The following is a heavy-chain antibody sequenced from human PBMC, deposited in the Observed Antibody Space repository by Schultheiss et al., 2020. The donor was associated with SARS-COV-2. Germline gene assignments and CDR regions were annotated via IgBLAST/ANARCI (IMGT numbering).Heavy chain of an antibody. D-gene: IGHD5-12*01. J-gene: IGHJ4*02. CDR1: GFTFSNYA. CDR3: AKDLEYSGNYLRY. CDR2: ITGSGGST. V-gene: IGHV3-23*01. Sequence: GESLKISCAASGFTFSNYAMSWVRQAPGKGLEWVSTITGSGGSTYYADSVKGRFTISRDNSRNTLFLQMHSLRAEDTAIYYCAKDLEYSGNYLRYWGQGTLVTVSS.